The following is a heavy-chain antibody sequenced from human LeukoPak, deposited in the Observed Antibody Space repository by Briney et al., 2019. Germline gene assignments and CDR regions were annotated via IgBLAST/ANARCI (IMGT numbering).Heavy chain of an antibody. J-gene: IGHJ4*02. CDR2: IYPGDSDT. D-gene: IGHD4-23*01. CDR3: ARQLYGGNSAVDY. Sequence: GESLKISCKGSGYSFANSWIAWVRQMPGKGLEWMGVIYPGDSDTRYSPSFQGQVTISADKSISTAYLQWSSLKASDTAMYYCARQLYGGNSAVDYWGQGTLVTVSS. CDR1: GYSFANSW. V-gene: IGHV5-51*01.